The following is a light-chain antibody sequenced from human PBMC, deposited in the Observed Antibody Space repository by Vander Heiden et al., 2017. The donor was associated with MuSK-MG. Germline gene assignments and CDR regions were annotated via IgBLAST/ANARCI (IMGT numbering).Light chain of an antibody. Sequence: DIQMTLSLSSLSASVGDRITITCRASQSISSYLTWYQQKPGKAPKLLIYAASSLQSGVPSRFSGSGYGTDFTLTISSLQPEDCATYYCQQSYSTLGITFGQGTRLEIK. CDR1: QSISSY. CDR2: AAS. J-gene: IGKJ5*01. V-gene: IGKV1-39*01. CDR3: QQSYSTLGIT.